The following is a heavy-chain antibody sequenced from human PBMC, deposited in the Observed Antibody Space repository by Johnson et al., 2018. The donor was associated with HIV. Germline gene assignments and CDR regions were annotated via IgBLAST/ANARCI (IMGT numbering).Heavy chain of an antibody. V-gene: IGHV3-11*01. J-gene: IGHJ3*02. CDR1: GFTLSDYY. D-gene: IGHD3-22*01. Sequence: QVQLVESGGGLVQPGGSLRLSCAASGFTLSDYYMSCIRQAPGKGLEWVSYISSSGTTIYYADSVKGRFTISRDNAKNSLYLQMNSLRVEDTALYYCAKRDYYDRSGTRGAFDIWGQGTMVTVSS. CDR2: ISSSGTTI. CDR3: AKRDYYDRSGTRGAFDI.